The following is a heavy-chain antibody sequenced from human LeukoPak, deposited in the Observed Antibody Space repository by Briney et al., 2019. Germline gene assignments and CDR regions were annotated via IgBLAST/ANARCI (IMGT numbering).Heavy chain of an antibody. D-gene: IGHD3-9*01. CDR2: ISWNSGSI. V-gene: IGHV3-9*01. CDR1: GFTFDDYA. J-gene: IGHJ4*02. CDR3: AKDPYDILTGPDY. Sequence: PGRSLRLSCAASGFTFDDYAMHWVRQAPGEGLGWVSGISWNSGSIGYADSVKGRFTISRDNAKNSLYLQMNSLRAEDTALYYCAKDPYDILTGPDYWGQGTLVIVSS.